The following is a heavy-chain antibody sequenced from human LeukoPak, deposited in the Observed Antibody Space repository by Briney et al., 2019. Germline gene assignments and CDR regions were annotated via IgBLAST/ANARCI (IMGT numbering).Heavy chain of an antibody. CDR3: ARDLDSYYFYGMDV. J-gene: IGHJ6*02. CDR2: IIPIFGTP. Sequence: GASVKVSCKASGGTFSSYAISWVRQAPGQGLEWMGGIIPIFGTPNYAQKFQGRVTITADRSTNTAYMELSSLRFEDTAVYYCARDLDSYYFYGMDVWGQGTTVTVSS. CDR1: GGTFSSYA. V-gene: IGHV1-69*06.